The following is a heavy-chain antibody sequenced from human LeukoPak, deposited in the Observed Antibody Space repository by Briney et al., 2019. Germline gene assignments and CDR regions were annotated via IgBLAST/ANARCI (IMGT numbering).Heavy chain of an antibody. CDR2: ISGSGGST. D-gene: IGHD6-19*01. V-gene: IGHV3-23*01. CDR3: TKSRVSVAGSLDY. J-gene: IGHJ4*02. CDR1: GFTFSSYA. Sequence: GGSLRLSCAASGFTFSSYAMSWVRQAPGKGLEWVSAISGSGGSTYYADSVKGRFTISRDNFENTLYLQMNSLRAEDTAVYYCTKSRVSVAGSLDYWGQGTLVTVSS.